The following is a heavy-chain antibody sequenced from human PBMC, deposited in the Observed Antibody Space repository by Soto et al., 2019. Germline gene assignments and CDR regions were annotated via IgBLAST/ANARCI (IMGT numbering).Heavy chain of an antibody. CDR3: ARVGTSYYYDSSGYLPFDY. D-gene: IGHD3-22*01. CDR2: IIPIFGTA. Sequence: ASVKVSCKASGGTFSSYAISWVRQAPGQGLEWMGGIIPIFGTANYAQKFQGRVTITADESTSTAYMELSSLRSEDTAVYYCARVGTSYYYDSSGYLPFDYWGQGTLVTVSS. CDR1: GGTFSSYA. V-gene: IGHV1-69*13. J-gene: IGHJ4*02.